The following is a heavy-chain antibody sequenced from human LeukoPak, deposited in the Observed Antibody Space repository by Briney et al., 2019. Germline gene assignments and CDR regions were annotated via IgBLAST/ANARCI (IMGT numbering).Heavy chain of an antibody. CDR3: ARRGILTGYWGYYYYMDV. J-gene: IGHJ6*03. CDR2: MNPNSGNT. Sequence: GASVKVSCKVSGYTLTELSMHWVRQATGQGLEWMGWMNPNSGNTGYAQKFQGRVTMTRNTSISTAYMELSSLRSEDTAVYYCARRGILTGYWGYYYYMDVWGKGTTVTISS. D-gene: IGHD3-9*01. V-gene: IGHV1-8*01. CDR1: GYTLTELS.